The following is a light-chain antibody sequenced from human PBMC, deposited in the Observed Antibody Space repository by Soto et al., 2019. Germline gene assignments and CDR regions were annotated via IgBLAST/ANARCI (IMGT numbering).Light chain of an antibody. CDR1: SSNIGSNT. Sequence: QSVLTQPPSASGTPGQRVTVSCSGSSSNIGSNTVNWYQHLPGTAPKLLIYNINQRPSGVPDRFSGSKSGTSASQAISGLQSEDEADYFCAAWDDSLDVLIFGGGTKLTVL. CDR3: AAWDDSLDVLI. V-gene: IGLV1-44*01. CDR2: NIN. J-gene: IGLJ2*01.